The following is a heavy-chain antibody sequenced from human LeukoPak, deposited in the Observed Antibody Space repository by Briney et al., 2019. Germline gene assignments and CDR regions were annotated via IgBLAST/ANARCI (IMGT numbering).Heavy chain of an antibody. CDR3: AIEGGYGSELSLDD. Sequence: HPGGSLRLSCAASGFTFSSYAMHWVRQAPGKGLEGVAVISYDGSNKYYADSVKGRFTISRDNSKNTLYLKMNSLRAEDTAVYFCAIEGGYGSELSLDDWGQGALVTVSS. D-gene: IGHD5-12*01. V-gene: IGHV3-30-3*01. J-gene: IGHJ4*02. CDR1: GFTFSSYA. CDR2: ISYDGSNK.